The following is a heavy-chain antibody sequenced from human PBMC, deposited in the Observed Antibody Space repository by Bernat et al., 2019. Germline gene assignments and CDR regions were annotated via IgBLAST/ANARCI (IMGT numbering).Heavy chain of an antibody. Sequence: QLQLQESGPGLVKPSETLSLTCTVSGGSISRSSYYWGWIRQPPGRGLEWIGSIYYSGSTYDNPSLRSRVTISVDTSKNQFSLKLRSVTAADTAVYYCATWIRGFASWGQGTLVTVSS. CDR1: GGSISRSSYY. D-gene: IGHD5-18*01. CDR2: IYYSGST. J-gene: IGHJ4*02. V-gene: IGHV4-39*01. CDR3: ATWIRGFAS.